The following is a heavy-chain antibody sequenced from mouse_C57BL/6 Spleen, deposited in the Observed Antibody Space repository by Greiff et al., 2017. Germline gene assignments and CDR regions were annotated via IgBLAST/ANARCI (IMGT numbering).Heavy chain of an antibody. V-gene: IGHV5-4*01. Sequence: EVKVVESGGGLVKPGGSLKLSCAASGFTFSSYAMSWVRQTPEKRLEWVATISDGGSYTYYPDNVKGRFTISRDNAKNNLYLQMSHLKSEDTAMYYCARDGTGTSFDYWGQGTTLTVSS. CDR1: GFTFSSYA. CDR2: ISDGGSYT. J-gene: IGHJ2*01. D-gene: IGHD4-1*01. CDR3: ARDGTGTSFDY.